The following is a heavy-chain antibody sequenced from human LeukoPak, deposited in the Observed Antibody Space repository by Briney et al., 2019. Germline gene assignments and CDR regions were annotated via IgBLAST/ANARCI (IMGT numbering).Heavy chain of an antibody. D-gene: IGHD2-21*02. J-gene: IGHJ4*02. Sequence: GGSLRLSCAASGFIFSNDAMNWVRQAPGKGLEWVSHISSSSTTIDYADSVKGRFTISRDNAKNSLYLQMNSLRDEDTAVYYCARLTVVTATRSLDYWGQGTLVTVSS. CDR1: GFIFSNDA. CDR3: ARLTVVTATRSLDY. V-gene: IGHV3-48*02. CDR2: ISSSSTTI.